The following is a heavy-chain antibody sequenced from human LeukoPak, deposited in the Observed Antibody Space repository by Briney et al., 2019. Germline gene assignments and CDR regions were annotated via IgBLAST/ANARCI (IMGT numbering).Heavy chain of an antibody. CDR3: ARMHDYGDYYFDY. Sequence: SETLSLTCAVYGGSFSGYYWGWIRQPPGKGLEWIGSMYYSGSSYYNPSLKSRVTISVDTSKNQFSLKLRSVTAADTAVYYCARMHDYGDYYFDYWGQGTLVTVSS. V-gene: IGHV4-34*01. D-gene: IGHD4-17*01. CDR2: MYYSGSS. J-gene: IGHJ4*02. CDR1: GGSFSGYY.